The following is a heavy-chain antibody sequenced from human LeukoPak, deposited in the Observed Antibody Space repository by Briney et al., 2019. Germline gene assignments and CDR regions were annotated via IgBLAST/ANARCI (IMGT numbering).Heavy chain of an antibody. D-gene: IGHD5-24*01. CDR1: GYTFTSYG. V-gene: IGHV1-18*01. J-gene: IGHJ6*02. CDR2: ISAYNGNT. Sequence: GASVKVSCKASGYTFTSYGISWVRQAPGQGLEWMGWISAYNGNTNYAQKSQGRVTITADESTSTAYMELSSLRSEDTAVYYCARVEGDGYNYGILYYYYYGMDVWGQGATVTVSS. CDR3: ARVEGDGYNYGILYYYYYGMDV.